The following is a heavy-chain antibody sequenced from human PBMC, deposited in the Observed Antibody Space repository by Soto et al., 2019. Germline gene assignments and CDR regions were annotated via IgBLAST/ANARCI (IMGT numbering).Heavy chain of an antibody. CDR1: GYTFTSYG. D-gene: IGHD3-3*01. V-gene: IGHV1-18*01. J-gene: IGHJ6*03. CDR2: ISAYNGNT. CDR3: ARTYYDFWSGYKYNYYMDV. Sequence: ASVKVSCKASGYTFTSYGISWVRQAPGQGLEWMGWISAYNGNTNYAQKLQGRVTMTTDTSTSTAYMELRSLRSDDTAVYYCARTYYDFWSGYKYNYYMDVWGKGTTVTVSS.